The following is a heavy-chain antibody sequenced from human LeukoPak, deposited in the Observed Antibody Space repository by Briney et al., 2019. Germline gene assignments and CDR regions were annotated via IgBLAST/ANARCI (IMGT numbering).Heavy chain of an antibody. CDR2: IYYSGST. J-gene: IGHJ5*02. V-gene: IGHV4-59*01. Sequence: SETLSLTCTVSGGSISSYYWSWIRQPPGKGLERIGYIYYSGSTNYNPSPKSRVTISVDTSKNQFSLKLSSVTAADTAVYYCARVVKLMVYAIDNWFDPWGQGTLVTVSS. CDR3: ARVVKLMVYAIDNWFDP. CDR1: GGSISSYY. D-gene: IGHD2-8*01.